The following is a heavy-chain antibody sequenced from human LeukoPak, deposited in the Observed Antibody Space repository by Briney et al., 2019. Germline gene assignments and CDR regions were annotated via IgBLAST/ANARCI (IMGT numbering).Heavy chain of an antibody. V-gene: IGHV3-11*01. J-gene: IGHJ4*02. D-gene: IGHD5-18*01. Sequence: PGRSLTLSCAASGFTLSDYYMSWIRQAPGKGLEWLSYISSSGSVIQYADSVKGRFTVSRDNAKNSLYLQMNSLRAEDTAVYYCAREDTAMALDYWGQGTLVTVSS. CDR1: GFTLSDYY. CDR2: ISSSGSVI. CDR3: AREDTAMALDY.